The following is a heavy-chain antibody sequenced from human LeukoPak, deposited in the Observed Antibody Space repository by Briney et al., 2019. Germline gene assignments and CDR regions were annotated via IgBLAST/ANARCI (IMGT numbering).Heavy chain of an antibody. Sequence: RVPVRLSCGAWVFTLRICAMMGLRHSRGRGGVGFLPLSGWWDSTYYADSVKGRSTISRDNSKNTLYLKMKSLRDEETAVYYCAKRSTIGDSSGYMGYWGQGTLVTVSS. CDR2: LSGWWDST. CDR3: AKRSTIGDSSGYMGY. V-gene: IGHV3-23*01. D-gene: IGHD3-22*01. CDR1: VFTLRICA. J-gene: IGHJ4*02.